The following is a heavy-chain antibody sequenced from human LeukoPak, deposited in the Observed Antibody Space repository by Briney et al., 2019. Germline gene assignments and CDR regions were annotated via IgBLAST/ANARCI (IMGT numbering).Heavy chain of an antibody. D-gene: IGHD4-17*01. CDR3: ARNHTHEGYGYYFDY. CDR1: GGSFSGYY. V-gene: IGHV4-34*01. CDR2: IYYSGST. Sequence: SETLSLTCAVYGGSFSGYYWSWIRQPPGKGLEWIGSIYYSGSTSYNPSLKSRVTISVETSKNQFSLKLSSVTAADTAFYYCARNHTHEGYGYYFDYWGQGTLVTVSS. J-gene: IGHJ4*02.